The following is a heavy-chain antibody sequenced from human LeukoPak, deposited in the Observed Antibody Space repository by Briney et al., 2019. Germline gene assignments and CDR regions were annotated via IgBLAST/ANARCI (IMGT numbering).Heavy chain of an antibody. V-gene: IGHV4-30-2*01. J-gene: IGHJ4*02. D-gene: IGHD3-3*01. CDR2: IYHSGST. Sequence: SQTLSLTCTVSGGSISSGGYYWSWIRQPPGKGLEWIGYIYHSGSTYYNPSLKSRVTISVDRSKNQFSLKLSSVTAADTAVYYCARERRGVTIFGVVVPTSFDYWGQGTLVTVSS. CDR3: ARERRGVTIFGVVVPTSFDY. CDR1: GGSISSGGYY.